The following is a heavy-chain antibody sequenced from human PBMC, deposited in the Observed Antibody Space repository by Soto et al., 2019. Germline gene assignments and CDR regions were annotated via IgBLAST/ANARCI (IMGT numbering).Heavy chain of an antibody. CDR1: EFSFGIFA. CDR2: ISGSGSDT. V-gene: IGHV3-23*01. J-gene: IGHJ6*02. CDR3: AKLPTRGLHLGELSLYRGGRYSYHMDL. Sequence: AGGSLRLSCAVSEFSFGIFAMNWVRQAPGRGLEWVAGISGSGSDTYYADSVKGRFTVSRDNSRSTLFLEMSSLRSDDTAVYYCAKLPTRGLHLGELSLYRGGRYSYHMDLWGQGTTVTVSS. D-gene: IGHD3-16*02.